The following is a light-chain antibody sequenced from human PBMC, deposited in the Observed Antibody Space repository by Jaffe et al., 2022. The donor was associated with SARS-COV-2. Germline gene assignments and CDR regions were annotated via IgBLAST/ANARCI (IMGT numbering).Light chain of an antibody. CDR1: QSVNSN. CDR3: QQYNNWPLT. CDR2: GAS. V-gene: IGKV3-15*01. J-gene: IGKJ5*01. Sequence: EIVMTQSPATLSVSPGERATLSCRASQSVNSNLAWYQQKPGQAPRLLIHGASARATGTPVRFSGSGSGTEFTLTISSLQSEDFAVYYCQQYNNWPLTFGQGTRLEIK.